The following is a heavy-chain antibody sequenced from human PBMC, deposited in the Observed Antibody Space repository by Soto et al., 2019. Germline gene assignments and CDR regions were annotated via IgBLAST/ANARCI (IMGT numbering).Heavy chain of an antibody. D-gene: IGHD3-3*01. J-gene: IGHJ6*03. V-gene: IGHV3-73*01. CDR3: SRQASDFLSGKPQYYMDV. CDR2: IRSKVNNYAT. Sequence: VGSLRLSCTASLFTFSGSAMHWVLKDSFKLLEFVCRIRSKVNNYATAYGASLKGRFTISRDDSKNTAYLQMNSLNTEDTAVYYCSRQASDFLSGKPQYYMDVWGKGTTVTV. CDR1: LFTFSGSA.